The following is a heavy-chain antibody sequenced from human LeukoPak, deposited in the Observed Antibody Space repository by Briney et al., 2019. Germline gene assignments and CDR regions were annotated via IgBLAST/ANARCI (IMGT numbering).Heavy chain of an antibody. D-gene: IGHD3-22*01. CDR3: ARHEYYYDSSGPLGDAFDI. CDR1: GGSFSGYY. Sequence: SETLSLTCAVYGGSFSGYYWGWIRQPPGKGLEWIGSIYYSGSTYYNPSLKSRVTISVDTSKNQFSLKLSSVTAADTAVYYCARHEYYYDSSGPLGDAFDIWGQGTMVTVSS. J-gene: IGHJ3*02. CDR2: IYYSGST. V-gene: IGHV4-39*01.